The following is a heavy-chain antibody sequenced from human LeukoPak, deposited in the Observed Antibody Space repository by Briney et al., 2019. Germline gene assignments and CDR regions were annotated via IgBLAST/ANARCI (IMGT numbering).Heavy chain of an antibody. Sequence: SETLSLTCAVYGGSFSGYYWSWIRQPPGKGLEWIGEINHSGSTNYNPSLKSRVTISVDTSKNQFSLKLSSVTAADTAVYYCARVASSSWYYLDYWAQGTVLTVSS. D-gene: IGHD6-13*01. J-gene: IGHJ4*02. CDR2: INHSGST. CDR1: GGSFSGYY. V-gene: IGHV4-34*01. CDR3: ARVASSSWYYLDY.